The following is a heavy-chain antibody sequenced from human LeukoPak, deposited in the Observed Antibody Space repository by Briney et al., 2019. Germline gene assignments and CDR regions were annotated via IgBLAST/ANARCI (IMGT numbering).Heavy chain of an antibody. CDR1: GGSFSGYY. Sequence: SETLSLTCGVYGGSFSGYYWSWIRQPPGKGLEWIGEINHSGSTNYNPSLKSRVTISVDTSKNQFSLKLSSVTAADTAVYYCARGYCSSTSCYSLGYFQHWGQGTLVTVSS. CDR3: ARGYCSSTSCYSLGYFQH. J-gene: IGHJ1*01. CDR2: INHSGST. D-gene: IGHD2-2*01. V-gene: IGHV4-34*01.